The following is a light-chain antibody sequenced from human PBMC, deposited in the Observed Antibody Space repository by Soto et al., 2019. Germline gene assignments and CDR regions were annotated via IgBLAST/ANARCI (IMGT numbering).Light chain of an antibody. CDR2: DAS. V-gene: IGKV3D-11*01. Sequence: EIVMTQSPATLSVSPGERATLSGRASQGVSSNLAWYQQKPGQAPRLLIYDASNGATGIPARFSGSGSGTDFTLTISSLEPEDFALYHCQQRSNWPITFGQGTRLEIK. CDR3: QQRSNWPIT. J-gene: IGKJ5*01. CDR1: QGVSSN.